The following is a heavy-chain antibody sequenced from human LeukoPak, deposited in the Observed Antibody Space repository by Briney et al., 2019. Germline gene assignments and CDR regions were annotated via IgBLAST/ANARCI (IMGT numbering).Heavy chain of an antibody. D-gene: IGHD2-2*01. CDR3: VREGYCSSTSCPAFDY. CDR2: ISSSSSYI. CDR1: GFTFSSYS. Sequence: GGSLRLSCAASGFTFSSYSMNWVRQAPGKGLEWVSSISSSSSYIYYADSVKGRFTISRDNAKNSLYLQMNSLRAEDTAVYYCVREGYCSSTSCPAFDYWGQGTLVTVSS. V-gene: IGHV3-21*01. J-gene: IGHJ4*02.